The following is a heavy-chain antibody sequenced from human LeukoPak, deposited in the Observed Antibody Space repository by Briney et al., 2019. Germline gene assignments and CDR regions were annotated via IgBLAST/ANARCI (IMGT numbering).Heavy chain of an antibody. CDR2: INHSGST. CDR3: ARGRYCSSTSCYGGYYYYYYGMDV. D-gene: IGHD2-2*01. V-gene: IGHV4-34*01. J-gene: IGHJ6*04. Sequence: SETLSLTCAVYGGSFSGYYWSWIRQPPGKGLEWIGEINHSGSTNYNPSLKSRVTISVDTSKNQFSLKLSSVTAADTAVYYCARGRYCSSTSCYGGYYYYYYGMDVWGKVTTVTVSS. CDR1: GGSFSGYY.